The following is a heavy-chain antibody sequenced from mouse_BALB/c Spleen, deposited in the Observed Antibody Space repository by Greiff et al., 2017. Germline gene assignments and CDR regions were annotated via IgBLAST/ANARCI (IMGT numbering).Heavy chain of an antibody. CDR1: GFTFTDYY. V-gene: IGHV7-3*02. Sequence: EVQLQESGGGLVQPGGSLRLSCATSGFTFTDYYMSWVRQPPGKALEWLGFIRNKANGYTTEYSASVKGRFTISRDNSQSILYLQMNTLRAEDSATYYCAKDYRYDGTFAYWGQGTLVTVSA. D-gene: IGHD2-14*01. CDR2: IRNKANGYTT. J-gene: IGHJ3*01. CDR3: AKDYRYDGTFAY.